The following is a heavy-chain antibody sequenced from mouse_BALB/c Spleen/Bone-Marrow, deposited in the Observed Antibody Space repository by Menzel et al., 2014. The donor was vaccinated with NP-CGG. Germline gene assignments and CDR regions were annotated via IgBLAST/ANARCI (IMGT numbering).Heavy chain of an antibody. D-gene: IGHD1-1*01. CDR2: IWSDGST. CDR3: ARCYYGYAMDY. J-gene: IGHJ4*01. CDR1: GFSLTSYG. V-gene: IGHV2-6-1*01. Sequence: VQLQQSGPGLVTPSQSLSIPCTISGFSLTSYGVHWVRQPPGKGLEWLVVIWSDGSTTYNSALKSRLSISKDNSKSQVFLKMNSLQTDDTAMYYCARCYYGYAMDYWGQGTSVTVSS.